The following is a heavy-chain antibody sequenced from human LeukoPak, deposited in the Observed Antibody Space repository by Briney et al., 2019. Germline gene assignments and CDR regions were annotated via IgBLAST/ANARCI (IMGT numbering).Heavy chain of an antibody. J-gene: IGHJ5*02. CDR3: ARGYSAYDYSNWFDP. CDR1: GYTFTSYA. D-gene: IGHD5-12*01. V-gene: IGHV1-3*01. Sequence: ASVKVSCKASGYTFTSYAMHWVRQAPGQRLEWMGWINAGNGNTKYSQKFQGRVTITRDTSASTAYMELSSLRSEDTAVYYCARGYSAYDYSNWFDPWGQGTLVTVSS. CDR2: INAGNGNT.